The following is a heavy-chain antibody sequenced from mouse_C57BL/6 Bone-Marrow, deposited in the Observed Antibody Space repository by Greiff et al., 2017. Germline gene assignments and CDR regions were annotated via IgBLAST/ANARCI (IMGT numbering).Heavy chain of an antibody. V-gene: IGHV1-64*01. CDR2: IHPNSGST. J-gene: IGHJ2*01. CDR1: GYTFTSYW. Sequence: VQLQQSGAELVKPGASVKLSCKASGYTFTSYWMHWVKQRPGQGLEWIGMIHPNSGSTNYNEKFKSKATLTVDKSSSTAYMQLSSLTSEDSAVYYCAREKGGYFDYWGQGTTLTVSS. CDR3: AREKGGYFDY.